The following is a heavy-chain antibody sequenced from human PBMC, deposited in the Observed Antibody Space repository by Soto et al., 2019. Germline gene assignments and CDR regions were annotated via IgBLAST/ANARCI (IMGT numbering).Heavy chain of an antibody. V-gene: IGHV3-43*01. CDR2: ISWDGGST. CDR1: GFTFDDYT. J-gene: IGHJ4*02. D-gene: IGHD5-12*01. CDR3: AKDMMMATITAFEY. Sequence: EVQLVESGGVVVQPGGSLRLSCAASGFTFDDYTMHWVRQAPGKGLEWVSLISWDGGSTYYADSVKGRFTISRDNSKNSLYLQMNSLRTEDTALYYCAKDMMMATITAFEYWGQGTMVTVSS.